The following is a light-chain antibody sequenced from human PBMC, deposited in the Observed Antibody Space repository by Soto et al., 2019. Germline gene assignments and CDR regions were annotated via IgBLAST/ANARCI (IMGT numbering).Light chain of an antibody. CDR2: DVS. J-gene: IGLJ1*01. CDR1: SNDVGGYNY. Sequence: QSALTQPASVSGSPGQSITISCTGTSNDVGGYNYVSWYQQHPDKAPKLMIYDVSNRPSGVSNRFSGSKSGNTASLTISGLQAEDEADYYCSSYPSSSTPYVFGIGTKVTVL. CDR3: SSYPSSSTPYV. V-gene: IGLV2-14*01.